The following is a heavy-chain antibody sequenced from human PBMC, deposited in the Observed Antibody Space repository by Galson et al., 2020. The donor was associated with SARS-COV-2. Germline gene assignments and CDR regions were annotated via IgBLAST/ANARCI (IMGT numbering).Heavy chain of an antibody. CDR1: GFTFSDHA. CDR2: IYFDGSEK. Sequence: GGSLRLSCAASGFTFSDHAMHWVRQAPGKGLEWVAQIYFDGSEKYYGDSVKGRFTISRDSSKNTVYLQMNNLRADDTAVYYCARDGPSSSGWACDYWGQGTLLTVSS. CDR3: ARDGPSSSGWACDY. D-gene: IGHD3-22*01. V-gene: IGHV3-33*01. J-gene: IGHJ4*02.